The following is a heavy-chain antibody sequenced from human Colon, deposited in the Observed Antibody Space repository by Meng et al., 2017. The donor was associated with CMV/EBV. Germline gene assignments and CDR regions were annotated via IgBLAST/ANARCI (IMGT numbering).Heavy chain of an antibody. V-gene: IGHV1-2*02. J-gene: IGHJ4*02. CDR1: GYLFIGHY. CDR2: INPNSGVT. CDR3: ARIPTDNLPDQHFDY. Sequence: SGYLFIGHYLHWVRQAPGQGLEWMGWINPNSGVTKSSQRFRGRITMTRDTSISTAYMEVNRLTSDDTAIYFCARIPTDNLPDQHFDYWDQGTLVTVSS.